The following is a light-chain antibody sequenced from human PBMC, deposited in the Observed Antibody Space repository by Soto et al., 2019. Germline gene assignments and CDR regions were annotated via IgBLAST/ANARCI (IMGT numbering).Light chain of an antibody. J-gene: IGKJ2*01. CDR1: QSVSSY. V-gene: IGKV3-11*01. CDR3: QQRSNWPPYT. Sequence: IVLTQSPATLSLSPGERATLSCRASQSVSSYLAWYQQKPGQAPRLLIYDASNRATGIPARFSGSGSGTDFTLTISSLEPEDFAVYYCQQRSNWPPYTFGQGPKLEIK. CDR2: DAS.